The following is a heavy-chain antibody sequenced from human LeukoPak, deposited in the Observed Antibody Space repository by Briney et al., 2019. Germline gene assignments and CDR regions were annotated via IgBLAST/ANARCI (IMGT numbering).Heavy chain of an antibody. CDR3: ARKTVTTGVDY. CDR1: GFTFNTYT. D-gene: IGHD4-17*01. Sequence: PGGSLRLSCAASGFTFNTYTMNWVRQPPGKGLEWIGEINHSGSANYNPSLKSQFTISVDTSKNQFPLRLTSVTAADTAVYYCARKTVTTGVDYWGQGTLVTVSS. J-gene: IGHJ4*02. V-gene: IGHV4-34*01. CDR2: INHSGSA.